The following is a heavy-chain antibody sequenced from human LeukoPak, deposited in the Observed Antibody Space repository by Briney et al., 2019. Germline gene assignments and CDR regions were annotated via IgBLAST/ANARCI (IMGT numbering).Heavy chain of an antibody. J-gene: IGHJ2*01. Sequence: GGSLRLSCAASGFTFSSYAMSWVRQAPGKGLEWVSAISGSGGRTYYADSVKGRFTISRDNSKNTLYLQMNSLRAEDTAVYYCAKDGSSDYNWYFDLWGRGTLVTVSS. D-gene: IGHD6-6*01. CDR1: GFTFSSYA. CDR3: AKDGSSDYNWYFDL. CDR2: ISGSGGRT. V-gene: IGHV3-23*01.